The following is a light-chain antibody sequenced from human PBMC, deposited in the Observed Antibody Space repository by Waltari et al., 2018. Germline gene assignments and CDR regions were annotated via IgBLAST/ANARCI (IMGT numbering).Light chain of an antibody. CDR1: NLRSTI. V-gene: IGLV3-21*04. Sequence: SYVLTQPPSVSVAPGKTAGITCGGDNLRSTIAHWYQQKPGQAPVLFIYYDSDRPSGIPERFSGSNSGSTATLTISRVEAGDEADYYCQVWDNSSDHPIFGGGTKLTVL. CDR3: QVWDNSSDHPI. CDR2: YDS. J-gene: IGLJ2*01.